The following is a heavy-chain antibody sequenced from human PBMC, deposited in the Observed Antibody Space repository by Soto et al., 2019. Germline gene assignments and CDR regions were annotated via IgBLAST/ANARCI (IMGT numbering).Heavy chain of an antibody. D-gene: IGHD1-26*01. J-gene: IGHJ4*02. CDR1: GFTFSSYA. CDR3: ARDRRYSGSPYFDY. V-gene: IGHV3-30-3*01. Sequence: QVQLVESGGGVVQPGRSLRLSCAASGFTFSSYAMHWVRQAPGKGLEWMAVISYDGSNKYYADSVKGRFTISRDNSKNTLYLQMNSLRAEDTAVYYCARDRRYSGSPYFDYWGQGTLVTVSS. CDR2: ISYDGSNK.